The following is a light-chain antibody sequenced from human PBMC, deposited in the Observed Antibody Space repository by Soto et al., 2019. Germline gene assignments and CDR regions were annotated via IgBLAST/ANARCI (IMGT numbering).Light chain of an antibody. CDR2: DVT. CDR1: SRDVGGYKY. J-gene: IGLJ2*01. Sequence: QSVLTQPRSVSGSPGQSVTISCTGTSRDVGGYKYVSWYQHHPGKTPKLMIYDVTKRPSGVPDRFSGSKSGNTASLTISGLQAEDEADDYCFSYAGSYTLVFGGGTKLTVL. V-gene: IGLV2-11*01. CDR3: FSYAGSYTLV.